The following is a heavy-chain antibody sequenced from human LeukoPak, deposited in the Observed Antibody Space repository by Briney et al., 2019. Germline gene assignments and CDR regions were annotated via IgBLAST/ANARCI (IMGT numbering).Heavy chain of an antibody. CDR2: ISGSGGST. CDR1: GFTFSSYA. Sequence: PGGSLRLSCAASGFTFSSYAMSWVRQAPGKGLEWVSAISGSGGSTYYADSVKGRFTISRDNSKNTLCLQMNSLRAEDTAVYYCAKTYDLVTGSPLLRAFDYWGQGTLVTVSS. V-gene: IGHV3-23*01. CDR3: AKTYDLVTGSPLLRAFDY. D-gene: IGHD3-9*01. J-gene: IGHJ4*02.